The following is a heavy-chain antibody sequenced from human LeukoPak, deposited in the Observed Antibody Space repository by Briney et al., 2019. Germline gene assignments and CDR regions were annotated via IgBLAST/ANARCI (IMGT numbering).Heavy chain of an antibody. V-gene: IGHV3-30-3*01. Sequence: PGGSLRLSCAASGFTFSSYAMHWVRQAPGKGLEWVAVISYDGSNKYYADSVKGRFTISRDNSKNTLYLQMSSLRAEDTAVYYCARDPGWPYYFDYWGQGTLVTVSS. CDR3: ARDPGWPYYFDY. J-gene: IGHJ4*02. CDR1: GFTFSSYA. CDR2: ISYDGSNK. D-gene: IGHD6-19*01.